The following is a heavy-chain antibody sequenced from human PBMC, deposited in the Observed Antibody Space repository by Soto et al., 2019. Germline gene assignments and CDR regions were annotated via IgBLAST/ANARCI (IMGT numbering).Heavy chain of an antibody. CDR2: IIPIFGTA. V-gene: IGHV1-69*01. CDR3: ASLRERTVFEGVPACYRGPCWSSFDP. Sequence: QVQLVQSGAEVKKPGSSVKVSCKASGGTFSSYAISWVRQAPGQGLEWMGGIIPIFGTANYAQKFQGSVTITADEFTGNSSMGMGSLRSGDKAGFYCASLRERTVFEGVPACYRGPCWSSFDPWGQGTLVTVSS. D-gene: IGHD3-16*02. CDR1: GGTFSSYA. J-gene: IGHJ5*02.